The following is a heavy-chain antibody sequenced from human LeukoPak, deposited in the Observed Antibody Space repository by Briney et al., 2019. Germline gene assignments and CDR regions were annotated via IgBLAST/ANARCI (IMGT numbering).Heavy chain of an antibody. CDR3: AKGDTVFRGGPDY. CDR2: IGAGGVNT. Sequence: PGGSLRLSCAASGFTFSNIVMNWVRPAPRKGLRWVSTIGAGGVNTFYADSVKCRFTISRDDSQNTLNLQLNGLRAEDTALYYCAKGDTVFRGGPDYWGQGTLVTVSS. J-gene: IGHJ4*02. CDR1: GFTFSNIV. V-gene: IGHV3-23*01. D-gene: IGHD3-10*01.